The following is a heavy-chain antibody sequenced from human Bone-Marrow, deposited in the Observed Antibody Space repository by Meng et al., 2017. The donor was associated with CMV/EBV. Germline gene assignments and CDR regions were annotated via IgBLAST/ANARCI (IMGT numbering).Heavy chain of an antibody. V-gene: IGHV3-7*01. CDR3: ARDYCSGGSCYSGYWYFDL. J-gene: IGHJ2*01. D-gene: IGHD2-15*01. CDR1: GFTFSSYW. CDR2: IKQDGSEK. Sequence: GESLKISCAASGFTFSSYWMSWVRQAPGKGLEWVANIKQDGSEKYYVDSVKGRFTISRDNAKNSLYLQMNSLRAEDTAVYYCARDYCSGGSCYSGYWYFDLWGRGTLVTVSS.